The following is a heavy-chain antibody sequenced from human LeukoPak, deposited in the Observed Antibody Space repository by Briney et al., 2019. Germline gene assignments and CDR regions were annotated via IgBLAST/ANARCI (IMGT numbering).Heavy chain of an antibody. CDR2: IYHSGTT. Sequence: SETLSLTCTVSGASITGHYWSWIRQPPGKGLEWIGFIYHSGTTNYNPSLKSRVTISVDTSKNQFSLNLSSVTAADTAVYYCARHLGGGIYFDYWGQGTLVTVSS. CDR1: GASITGHY. CDR3: ARHLGGGIYFDY. J-gene: IGHJ4*02. V-gene: IGHV4-59*08. D-gene: IGHD3-16*01.